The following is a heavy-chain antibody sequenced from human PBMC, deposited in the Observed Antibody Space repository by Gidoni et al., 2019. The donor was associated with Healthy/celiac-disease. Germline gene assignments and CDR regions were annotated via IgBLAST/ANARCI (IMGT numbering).Heavy chain of an antibody. CDR3: AKDHPLRGRGCSSTSCYYPPHYYYYGMDV. CDR2: ISYDGSKK. J-gene: IGHJ6*02. V-gene: IGHV3-30*18. CDR1: GFTFSSYG. D-gene: IGHD2-2*01. Sequence: QVQLVESGGGVVQPGRSLRLSCAASGFTFSSYGMHWVRQAPGKGLVWVAVISYDGSKKYYADSVNGRFTNSRDNSKNTLYLQMNSLRAEDTAVYYCAKDHPLRGRGCSSTSCYYPPHYYYYGMDVWGQGTTVTVSS.